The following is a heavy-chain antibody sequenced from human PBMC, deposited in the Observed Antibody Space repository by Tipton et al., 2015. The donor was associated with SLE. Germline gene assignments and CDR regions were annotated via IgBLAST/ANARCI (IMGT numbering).Heavy chain of an antibody. CDR2: IYSSGST. J-gene: IGHJ3*02. CDR3: ARGGRVDI. Sequence: TLSLTCRVSGGSISSGDYYWSWIRQRPGKGLEWIGYIYSSGSTFYNPSLESRVTISMDTSKNRFSLKLTSVTAADTAVYYCARGGRVDIWGQGTMVTVSS. CDR1: GGSISSGDYY. D-gene: IGHD3-10*01. V-gene: IGHV4-31*03.